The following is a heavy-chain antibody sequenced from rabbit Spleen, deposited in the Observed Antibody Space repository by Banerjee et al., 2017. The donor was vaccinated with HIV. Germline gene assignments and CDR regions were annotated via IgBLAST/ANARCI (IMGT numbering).Heavy chain of an antibody. Sequence: QSLEESGGDLVQPGASLTLTCTASGVSFSSDYYLCWVRQAPGKGLEWIACIDSGSSGFTYFASWAKGRFTISKTSSTTVTLQMTSLTAADTATYFCARDSGSSFSSYGMDLWGPGTLVT. D-gene: IGHD8-1*01. CDR3: ARDSGSSFSSYGMDL. CDR1: GVSFSSDYY. CDR2: IDSGSSGFT. V-gene: IGHV1S40*01. J-gene: IGHJ6*01.